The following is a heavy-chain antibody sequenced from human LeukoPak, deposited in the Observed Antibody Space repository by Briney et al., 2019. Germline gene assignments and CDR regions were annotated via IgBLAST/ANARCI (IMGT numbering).Heavy chain of an antibody. J-gene: IGHJ4*02. D-gene: IGHD2-2*01. CDR1: GFTFSSYE. CDR2: INHSGSA. CDR3: ARRDPDIVVEPAGKFEF. Sequence: PGGSLRLSCAASGFTFSSYEMNWVRQAPGKGLEWIGEINHSGSANYNPSLKSRVTISADTSKNQFSLKFTVTAADTAMYYCARRDPDIVVEPAGKFEFWGQGVLVTVSS. V-gene: IGHV4-34*01.